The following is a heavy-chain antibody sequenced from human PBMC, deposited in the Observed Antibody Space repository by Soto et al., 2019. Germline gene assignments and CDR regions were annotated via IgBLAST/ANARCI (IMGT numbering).Heavy chain of an antibody. Sequence: QVQLQESGPGLVKPSQTLSLTCTVSGGSISSGGYYWSWIRQHPGKGLEWIGYIYYSGSTYYNPSPQRRLTISVDTSKNQFSLKLSSVTAADTAVHYCARAAGLNCFDPWGQGTLVTVSS. CDR3: ARAAGLNCFDP. V-gene: IGHV4-31*03. CDR1: GGSISSGGYY. CDR2: IYYSGST. J-gene: IGHJ5*02.